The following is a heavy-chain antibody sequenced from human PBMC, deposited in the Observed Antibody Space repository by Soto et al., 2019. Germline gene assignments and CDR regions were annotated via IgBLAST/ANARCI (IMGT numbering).Heavy chain of an antibody. V-gene: IGHV1-69*08. CDR1: GGTYSPYT. D-gene: IGHD3-16*01. J-gene: IGHJ4*02. CDR2: IIPFLGVT. CDR3: ARDWESSVSTWSFVGL. Sequence: QVQLVQSEAEVKKPGSSVKVSCKSSGGTYSPYTINWLRQAPGQGLEWMGRIIPFLGVTNYGLKFQARVTITADKATNTAYMELRGLRFEDTAVYYCARDWESSVSTWSFVGLWGRGALVTVSS.